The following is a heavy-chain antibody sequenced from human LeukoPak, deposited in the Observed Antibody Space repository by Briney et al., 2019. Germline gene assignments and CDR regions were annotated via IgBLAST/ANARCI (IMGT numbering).Heavy chain of an antibody. Sequence: SETLSLTCAVYGGSFSGYYWSWIRQPPGKGLEWIGEINHSGSTNYNPSLKSRVTISVDTSKNQFSLKLSSVTAADTAVYYCARVWPRVVRGVIGSRAFDIWGQGTMVTVSS. J-gene: IGHJ3*02. CDR2: INHSGST. D-gene: IGHD3-10*01. V-gene: IGHV4-34*01. CDR3: ARVWPRVVRGVIGSRAFDI. CDR1: GGSFSGYY.